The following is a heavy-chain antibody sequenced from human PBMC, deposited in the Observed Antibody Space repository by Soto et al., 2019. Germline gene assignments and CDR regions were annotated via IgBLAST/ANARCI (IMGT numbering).Heavy chain of an antibody. Sequence: SVKVSCKASGGTFSSYAISWVREAPGQGLEWMGGIIPIFGTANYAQKFQGRVMITADESTSTAYMELSSLRSEDTAVYYCARGKDFWSGYPRVYYYGMDVWGQGTTVTVSS. CDR1: GGTFSSYA. CDR3: ARGKDFWSGYPRVYYYGMDV. J-gene: IGHJ6*02. V-gene: IGHV1-69*13. CDR2: IIPIFGTA. D-gene: IGHD3-3*01.